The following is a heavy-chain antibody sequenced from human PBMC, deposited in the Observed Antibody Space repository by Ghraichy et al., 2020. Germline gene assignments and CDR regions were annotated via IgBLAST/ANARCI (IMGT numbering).Heavy chain of an antibody. D-gene: IGHD3-22*01. CDR3: ARGRYYYDSSGYYLGAFDI. CDR2: IYYSGST. CDR1: GGSVSSGSYY. Sequence: SETLSLTCTVSGGSVSSGSYYWSWIRQPPGKGLEWIGYIYYSGSTNYNPSLKSRFTISVDTSKNQFSLKLSSVTAADTAVYYCARGRYYYDSSGYYLGAFDIWGQGTMVTVSS. V-gene: IGHV4-61*01. J-gene: IGHJ3*02.